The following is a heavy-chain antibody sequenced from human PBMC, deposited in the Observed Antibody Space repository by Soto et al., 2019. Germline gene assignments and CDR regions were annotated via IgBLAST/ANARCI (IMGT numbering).Heavy chain of an antibody. CDR3: TRDRGQNGMDV. CDR2: IRSKAYGGTT. V-gene: IGHV3-49*05. D-gene: IGHD3-10*01. J-gene: IGHJ6*02. Sequence: EVQLVESGGGLVKPGRSLRLSCTASGFTFGDYAMSWFRQAPGKGLEWVGFIRSKAYGGTTEYAASVKGRFTISRDDSKSIAYLQMNSLKTEDTAVYYCTRDRGQNGMDVWGQGTTVTVSS. CDR1: GFTFGDYA.